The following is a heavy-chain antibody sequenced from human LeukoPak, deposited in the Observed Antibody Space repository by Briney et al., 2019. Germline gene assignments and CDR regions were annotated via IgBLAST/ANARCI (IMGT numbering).Heavy chain of an antibody. J-gene: IGHJ6*02. V-gene: IGHV4-59*01. Sequence: SETLSLTCTVSGGSISSYYWNWIRQPPGKGLEWIGYIYYSGSTNYNPSLKSRVTISVDTSKNQFSPKLSSVTAAATAVYYCASGRYDFWSGPHSYYYYGMDVWGQGTTVTVSS. D-gene: IGHD3-3*01. CDR3: ASGRYDFWSGPHSYYYYGMDV. CDR2: IYYSGST. CDR1: GGSISSYY.